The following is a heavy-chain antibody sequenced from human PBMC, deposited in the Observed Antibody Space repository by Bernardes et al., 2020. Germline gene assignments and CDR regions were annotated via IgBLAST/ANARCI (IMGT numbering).Heavy chain of an antibody. CDR1: GFTFKTYA. V-gene: IGHV3-23*01. CDR3: AKDQRVGGSSNYWVLDY. D-gene: IGHD2-2*01. CDR2: IGESGATT. J-gene: IGHJ4*02. Sequence: GGSLRLSCAASGFTFKTYAMNWVRQASGKGLEWVSGIGESGATTYYADSVKGRFTTTRDNSKNTLYLQMNGLRAEDTAVYYCAKDQRVGGSSNYWVLDYWGQGNLVTVSS.